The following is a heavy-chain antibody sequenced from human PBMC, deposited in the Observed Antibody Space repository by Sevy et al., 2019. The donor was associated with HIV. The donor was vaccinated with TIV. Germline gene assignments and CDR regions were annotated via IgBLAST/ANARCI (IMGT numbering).Heavy chain of an antibody. D-gene: IGHD3-22*01. CDR3: AKDVRYDSSGYFDY. CDR1: RFTLRSYA. V-gene: IGHV3-23*01. Sequence: GGSLRLSCAASRFTLRSYAMSWVRQAPGKGLEWVSAISGSGVSTYYADSVKGRFTISRDNSKNTLYLQMNSLSAEDTAVYYCAKDVRYDSSGYFDYWGQGILVTVSS. J-gene: IGHJ4*02. CDR2: ISGSGVST.